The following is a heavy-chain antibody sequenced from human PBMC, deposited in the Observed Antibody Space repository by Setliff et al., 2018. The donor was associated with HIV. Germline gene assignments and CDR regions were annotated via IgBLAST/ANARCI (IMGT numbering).Heavy chain of an antibody. CDR3: ARLGRAINDGGSSLRLDF. Sequence: LSLTCVVSDDSFSNYYRTWIRQSPGKALEWIGYISSSGTTNYNPSLRSRVTISMETSNTRFSLWLRSATAADTATYFCARLGRAINDGGSSLRLDFWGQGMLVTAPQ. CDR2: ISSSGTT. CDR1: DDSFSNYY. D-gene: IGHD5-12*01. V-gene: IGHV4-4*09. J-gene: IGHJ4*02.